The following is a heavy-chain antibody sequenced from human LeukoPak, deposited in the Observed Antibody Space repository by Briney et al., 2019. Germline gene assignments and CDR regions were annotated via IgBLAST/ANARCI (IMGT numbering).Heavy chain of an antibody. CDR2: IYYSGST. J-gene: IGHJ4*02. CDR1: LGPLTRYY. D-gene: IGHD4-17*01. V-gene: IGHV4-59*01. CDR3: ARVSAYGDYAGTLDY. Sequence: SETLSLPCTLSLGPLTRYYWSWIRQPPGTGLGGIGYIYYSGSTNYNPSLKSRLSISVNTSKNQFSLRLSSVTAADTPVYYYARVSAYGDYAGTLDYWGQGTLVTVSS.